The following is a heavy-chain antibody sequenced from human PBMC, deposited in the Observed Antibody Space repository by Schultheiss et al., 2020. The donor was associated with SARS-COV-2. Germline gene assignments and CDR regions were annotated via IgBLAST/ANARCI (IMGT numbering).Heavy chain of an antibody. D-gene: IGHD2-2*01. J-gene: IGHJ3*02. CDR2: IYHSGST. CDR1: GGSISSGYY. V-gene: IGHV4-38-2*02. Sequence: SETLSLTCTVSGGSISSGYYWGWIRQPPGKGLEWIGSIYHSGSTNYNPSLKSRVTISVDTSKNQFSLKLSSVTAADTAVYYCARRSGVVVPAAMGRDAFDIWGQGTMVTVSS. CDR3: ARRSGVVVPAAMGRDAFDI.